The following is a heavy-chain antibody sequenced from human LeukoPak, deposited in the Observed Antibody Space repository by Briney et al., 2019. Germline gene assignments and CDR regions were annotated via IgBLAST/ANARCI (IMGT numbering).Heavy chain of an antibody. Sequence: ASVEVSCKASGYTFTGYYMHWVRQAPGQGLEWMGWINPNSGGTNYAQKFQGRVTMTRDTSISTAYMELSRLRSDDTAVYYCARSYYYDSSYWGYDAFDIWGQGTMVTVSS. J-gene: IGHJ3*02. V-gene: IGHV1-2*02. CDR1: GYTFTGYY. D-gene: IGHD3-22*01. CDR2: INPNSGGT. CDR3: ARSYYYDSSYWGYDAFDI.